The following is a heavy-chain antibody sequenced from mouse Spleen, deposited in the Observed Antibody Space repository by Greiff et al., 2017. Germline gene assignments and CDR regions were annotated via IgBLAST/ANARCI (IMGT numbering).Heavy chain of an antibody. CDR3: AREGIYDGYYWYFDV. CDR1: GYSITSGYD. D-gene: IGHD2-3*01. Sequence: EVQRVESGPGMVKPSQSLSLTCTVTGYSITSGYDWHWIRHFPGNKLEWMGYISYSGSTNYNPSLKSRISITHDTSKNHFFLKLNSVTTEDTATYYCAREGIYDGYYWYFDVWGAGTTVTVSS. CDR2: ISYSGST. V-gene: IGHV3-1*01. J-gene: IGHJ1*01.